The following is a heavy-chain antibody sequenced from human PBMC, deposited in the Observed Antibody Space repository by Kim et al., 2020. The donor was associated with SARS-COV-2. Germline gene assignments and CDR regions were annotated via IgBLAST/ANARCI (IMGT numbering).Heavy chain of an antibody. D-gene: IGHD2-15*01. J-gene: IGHJ5*02. Sequence: SETLSLTCTVSGGSISSSSYYWGWIRQPPGKGLEWIGSIYYSGSTYYNPSLKSRVTISVDTSKNQFSLKLSAVTAADTAVYYCARLPRVAATRLAVWFDPCGQGTLVTVSS. CDR1: GGSISSSSYY. CDR2: IYYSGST. V-gene: IGHV4-39*01. CDR3: ARLPRVAATRLAVWFDP.